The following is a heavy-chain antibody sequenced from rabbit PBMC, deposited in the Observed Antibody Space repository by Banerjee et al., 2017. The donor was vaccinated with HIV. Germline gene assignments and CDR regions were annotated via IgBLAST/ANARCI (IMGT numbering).Heavy chain of an antibody. CDR3: ARYNDAGSGYNL. D-gene: IGHD8-1*01. V-gene: IGHV1S40*01. J-gene: IGHJ4*01. CDR2: IYAGSSGTT. CDR1: GFSFSSNYW. Sequence: QSLEESGGDLVKPGASLTLTCTASGFSFSSNYWIYWVRQAPGKGLEWIACIYAGSSGTTYYASWAKGRFTSSKTSSTTVTLQMTSLTAADTATYFCARYNDAGSGYNLWGQGTLVTVS.